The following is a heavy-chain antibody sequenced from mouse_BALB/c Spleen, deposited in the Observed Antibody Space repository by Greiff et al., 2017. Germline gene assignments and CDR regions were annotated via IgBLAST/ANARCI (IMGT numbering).Heavy chain of an antibody. V-gene: IGHV1S135*01. CDR2: IDPYNGGT. D-gene: IGHD2-4*01. CDR3: ATGLRGRYWYFDV. J-gene: IGHJ1*01. Sequence: EVQLQQSGPELVKPGASVKVSCKASGYAFTSYNMYWVKQSHGKSLEWIGYIDPYNGGTSYNQKFKGKATLTVDKSSSTAYMHLNSLTSEDSAVYYCATGLRGRYWYFDVWGAGTTVTVSS. CDR1: GYAFTSYN.